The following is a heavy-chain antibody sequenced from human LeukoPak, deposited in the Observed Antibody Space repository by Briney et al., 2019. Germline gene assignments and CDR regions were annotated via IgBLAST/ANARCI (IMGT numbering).Heavy chain of an antibody. D-gene: IGHD3-22*01. J-gene: IGHJ4*02. Sequence: SETLSLTCTVSGGSISSYYWSWIRQPAGKGLEWTGRIYTSGSTNYNPSLKSRVTMSVDTSKNQFSLKLSSVTAADTAVYYCAREDYYDSSGYSFDYWGQGTLVTVSS. V-gene: IGHV4-4*07. CDR1: GGSISSYY. CDR3: AREDYYDSSGYSFDY. CDR2: IYTSGST.